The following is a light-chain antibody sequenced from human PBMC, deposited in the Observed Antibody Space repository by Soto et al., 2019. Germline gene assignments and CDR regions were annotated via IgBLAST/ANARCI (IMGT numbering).Light chain of an antibody. V-gene: IGKV3-20*01. CDR1: QSVSSTY. CDR3: QQYRFLPYT. Sequence: EIVLTQSPGTLSLSPGERATLSCRASQSVSSTYLAWYQQKPGQAPRLLIYGASIRAAGIPDRFSGSGSGTDFTLTISRLEPEDFAVFYCQQYRFLPYTVGQGTKLEIK. J-gene: IGKJ2*01. CDR2: GAS.